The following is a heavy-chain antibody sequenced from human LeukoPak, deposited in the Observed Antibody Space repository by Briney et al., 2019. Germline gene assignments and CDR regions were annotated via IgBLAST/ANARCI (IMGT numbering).Heavy chain of an antibody. CDR3: ARSWDYDSGGRPTAYVY. J-gene: IGHJ4*02. V-gene: IGHV1-69*06. CDR2: IIPIFGTA. D-gene: IGHD3-22*01. Sequence: SVKVSCKASGGTFSNYAINWVRQAPGQGLEWMGGIIPIFGTANYAQKFQGRVTITADKSTSTVYMELNSLKSEDTAVYYCARSWDYDSGGRPTAYVYWGQGTLVTVSS. CDR1: GGTFSNYA.